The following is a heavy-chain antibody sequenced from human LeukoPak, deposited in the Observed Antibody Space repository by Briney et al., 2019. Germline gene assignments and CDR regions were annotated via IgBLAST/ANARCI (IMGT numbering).Heavy chain of an antibody. CDR1: GYTFTGYY. D-gene: IGHD1-26*01. J-gene: IGHJ4*02. CDR3: ARDENSGSYQTHEHYFDY. Sequence: ASVKVSCKASGYTFTGYYMHWVRQAPGQGLEWMGWINPNSGGTNYAQKFQGRVTMTRDTSISTAYMELSRLRSDDTAVYYCARDENSGSYQTHEHYFDYWGQGTLVTVSS. V-gene: IGHV1-2*02. CDR2: INPNSGGT.